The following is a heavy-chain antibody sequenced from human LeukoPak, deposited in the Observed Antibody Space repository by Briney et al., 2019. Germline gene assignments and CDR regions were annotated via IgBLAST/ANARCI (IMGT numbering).Heavy chain of an antibody. V-gene: IGHV3-30*18. Sequence: GGALRLSYAASGVAFSSNSMHWGRRAPGKGLEWVAVISYDGSNKYYADSVKGRFTISRDNSKNTLYLQMNSLRAEDTAVYYCAKDHIRAPYYYGSPFDYWGQGTLLTVSS. CDR2: ISYDGSNK. J-gene: IGHJ4*02. D-gene: IGHD3-10*01. CDR1: GVAFSSNS. CDR3: AKDHIRAPYYYGSPFDY.